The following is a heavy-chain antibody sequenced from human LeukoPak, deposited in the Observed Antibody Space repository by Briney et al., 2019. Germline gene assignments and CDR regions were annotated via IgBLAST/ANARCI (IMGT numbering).Heavy chain of an antibody. CDR3: ARPHHDYGDYLVDY. V-gene: IGHV1-18*01. J-gene: IGHJ4*02. D-gene: IGHD4-17*01. CDR2: ISAYNGNT. CDR1: GYTFTSYG. Sequence: ASVKVSCKASGYTFTSYGISWVRQAPGQGLEWMGWISAYNGNTNYAQKLQGRVTMTTDTSTSTAYMELRSLRSDDTAVYYCARPHHDYGDYLVDYWGQGTLVTVSS.